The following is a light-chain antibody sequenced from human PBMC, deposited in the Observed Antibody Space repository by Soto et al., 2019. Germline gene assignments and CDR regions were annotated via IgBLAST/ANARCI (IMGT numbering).Light chain of an antibody. CDR1: QSISTW. CDR3: QEYDSCPWT. V-gene: IGKV1-5*03. J-gene: IGKJ1*01. Sequence: DIQMTQSPSTLSASVGDRVTITRRASQSISTWLAWYQQKPGKAPKLMIYKASSLESGVPSRFSSSGSGTKFALTISSRQPDDFATYYCQEYDSCPWTFGEGTKLEIK. CDR2: KAS.